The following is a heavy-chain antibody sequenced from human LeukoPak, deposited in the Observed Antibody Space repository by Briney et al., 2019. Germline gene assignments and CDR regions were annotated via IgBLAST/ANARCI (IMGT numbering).Heavy chain of an antibody. D-gene: IGHD5-12*01. V-gene: IGHV3-30*15. CDR2: ISYDGSNK. CDR1: GFTFSSYA. CDR3: ARVSRAWIYYYYMDV. Sequence: GGSLRLSCAASGFTFSSYAMHWVRQAPGKGLEWVAVISYDGSNKYYADSVKGRFTISRDNSKNTLYLQMSSLRAEVTAVYYCARVSRAWIYYYYMDVWGKGTTVTVSS. J-gene: IGHJ6*03.